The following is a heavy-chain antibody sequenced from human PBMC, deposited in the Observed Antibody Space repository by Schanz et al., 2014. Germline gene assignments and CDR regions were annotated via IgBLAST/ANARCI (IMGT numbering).Heavy chain of an antibody. CDR3: AKCIGWYGRCAFDI. J-gene: IGHJ3*02. V-gene: IGHV3-53*01. D-gene: IGHD6-19*01. CDR2: IYSGGST. CDR1: GFTVSSNY. Sequence: EVQLVESGGGLIQPGGSLRLSCAASGFTVSSNYMSWVRQAPGKGLEWVAVIYSGGSTFYTDSVKGRFTISRDNSKNTRYLQMNSLIAEDTAVDYCAKCIGWYGRCAFDIWGQGTMVTVSS.